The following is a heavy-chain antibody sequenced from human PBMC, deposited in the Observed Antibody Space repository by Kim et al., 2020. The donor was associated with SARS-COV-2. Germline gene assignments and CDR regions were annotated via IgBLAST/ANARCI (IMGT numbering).Heavy chain of an antibody. D-gene: IGHD1-1*01. J-gene: IGHJ4*02. CDR3: ARHGRGLERRTGRFDY. Sequence: SLKSRVTISVDTSKNQFSLKLSSVTAADTAVYYCARHGRGLERRTGRFDYWGQGTLVTVSS. V-gene: IGHV4-39*01.